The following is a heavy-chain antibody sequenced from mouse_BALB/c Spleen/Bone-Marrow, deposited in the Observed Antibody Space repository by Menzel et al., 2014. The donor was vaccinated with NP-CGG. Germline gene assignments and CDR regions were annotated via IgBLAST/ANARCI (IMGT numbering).Heavy chain of an antibody. J-gene: IGHJ3*01. CDR1: GYAFTSYN. CDR2: IDPYNGGT. D-gene: IGHD2-1*01. CDR3: ATYGNYGWFAY. V-gene: IGHV1S135*01. Sequence: EVHLVESGPELVKPGASVKVSCKASGYAFTSYNMYWVKQSHGKSLEWIGYIDPYNGGTNYYQKFKGKVTLTVDKSSSTAYMHLNSLTSEDSAVYYCATYGNYGWFAYWGQGTLVTVSA.